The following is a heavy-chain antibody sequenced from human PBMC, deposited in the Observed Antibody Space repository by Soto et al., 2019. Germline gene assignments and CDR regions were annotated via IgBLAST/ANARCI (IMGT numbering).Heavy chain of an antibody. CDR3: AGRDYYYYGMDV. CDR2: ISSSSNYI. V-gene: IGHV3-21*01. CDR1: GFTFSSYT. Sequence: GSLRLSCAASGFTFSSYTMDWVRQAPGKGLEWVSCISSSSNYIYYADSVKGRFTVSRDNAENSLYLQIDSLRADDTAVYYCAGRDYYYYGMDVWGQGTTVTVSS. J-gene: IGHJ6*02.